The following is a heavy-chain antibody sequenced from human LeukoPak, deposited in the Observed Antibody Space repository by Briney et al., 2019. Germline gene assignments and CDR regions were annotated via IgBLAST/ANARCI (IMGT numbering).Heavy chain of an antibody. CDR1: GFTFSSYA. CDR3: VRASSSSGWFDY. V-gene: IGHV3-30*04. Sequence: GGSLGLSCAASGFTFSSYAMHWVRQAPGKGLEWVAVISYDGSNKYYADSVKGRFTISRDNSKNTLYLQMNSLRAEDTAVYYCVRASSSSGWFDYWGQGTLVTVSS. J-gene: IGHJ4*02. D-gene: IGHD6-19*01. CDR2: ISYDGSNK.